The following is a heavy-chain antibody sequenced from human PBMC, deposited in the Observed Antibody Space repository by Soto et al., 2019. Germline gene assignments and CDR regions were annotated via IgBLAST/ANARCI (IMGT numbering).Heavy chain of an antibody. V-gene: IGHV3-74*01. CDR1: GFTFSSYW. CDR2: INSDGSST. D-gene: IGHD4-17*01. Sequence: GGSLRLSCAASGFTFSSYWMHWVRQAPGKGLVWVSRINSDGSSTSYADSVKGRFTISRDNAKNTLYLQMNSLRAEDTAVYYCARVFGTVTTLGYYYYYMDVWGKGTTVTVSS. CDR3: ARVFGTVTTLGYYYYYMDV. J-gene: IGHJ6*03.